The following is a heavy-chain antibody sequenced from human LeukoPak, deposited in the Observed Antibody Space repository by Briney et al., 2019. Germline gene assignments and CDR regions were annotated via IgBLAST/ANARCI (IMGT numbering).Heavy chain of an antibody. Sequence: PGGSLRLSCAASGFTFSSYEMNWVRQAPGKGLEWVSYISSSGSTIYYADSVKGRFTISRDNSKNTLYLQMNSLRAEDTAVYYCAKGHGYYGSGSYFDYWGQGTLVTVSS. V-gene: IGHV3-48*03. CDR2: ISSSGSTI. J-gene: IGHJ4*02. CDR1: GFTFSSYE. CDR3: AKGHGYYGSGSYFDY. D-gene: IGHD3-10*01.